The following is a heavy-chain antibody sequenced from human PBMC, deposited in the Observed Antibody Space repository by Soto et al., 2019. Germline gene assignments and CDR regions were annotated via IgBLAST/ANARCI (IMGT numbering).Heavy chain of an antibody. CDR2: IYPGDSDT. Sequence: PGESLKISCQVSGYSFTSNLVAWVRQTPGKGLEWMGMIYPGDSDTRYSPSFQGQVVISADRSSTTAYLPWRSLKASDSAIYYCARQTPWRSSQVAMDVWGQGATVTVSS. J-gene: IGHJ6*02. CDR1: GYSFTSNL. CDR3: ARQTPWRSSQVAMDV. V-gene: IGHV5-51*01.